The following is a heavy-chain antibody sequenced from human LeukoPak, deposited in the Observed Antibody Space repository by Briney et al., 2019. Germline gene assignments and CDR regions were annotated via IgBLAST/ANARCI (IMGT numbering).Heavy chain of an antibody. CDR3: ARAVGDSSGYSQDY. Sequence: ASVKVSCKASGYTLTDHHMIWVRQAPGQGLEWMGIINPSGGSISYAQKFQGRVTMTRDTSTSTVYMELSSLRSEDTAVYYCARAVGDSSGYSQDYWGQGTLVTVSS. D-gene: IGHD3-22*01. V-gene: IGHV1-46*01. J-gene: IGHJ4*02. CDR2: INPSGGSI. CDR1: GYTLTDHH.